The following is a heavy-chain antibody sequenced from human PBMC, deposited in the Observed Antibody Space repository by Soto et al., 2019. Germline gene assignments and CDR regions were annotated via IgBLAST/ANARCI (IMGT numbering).Heavy chain of an antibody. Sequence: QVQLVQSGAEVKKPGASVKVSCKASGYTFTSYGISWVRQAPGQGLEWMGWISAYNGNTNYAQKHQGRVTMTTDTSTSTAYMELRSLRSDDTAVYYCARALDYGDAPGHFDYWGQGTLVTVSS. CDR2: ISAYNGNT. CDR1: GYTFTSYG. CDR3: ARALDYGDAPGHFDY. J-gene: IGHJ4*02. V-gene: IGHV1-18*01. D-gene: IGHD4-17*01.